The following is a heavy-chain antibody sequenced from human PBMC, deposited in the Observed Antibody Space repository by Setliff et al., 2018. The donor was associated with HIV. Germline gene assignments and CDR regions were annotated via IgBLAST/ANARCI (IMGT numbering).Heavy chain of an antibody. CDR1: GYTFADYY. CDR3: ARDGGGPGDYYYYYMDV. J-gene: IGHJ6*03. D-gene: IGHD3-16*01. V-gene: IGHV1-2*02. CDR2: INPKSGGT. Sequence: ASVKVSCKASGYTFADYYMHWVRQAPGQGLEWMGWINPKSGGTNSALKFQGRVTMTRDTSISTAYMELSRLRSDDTAVYYCARDGGGPGDYYYYYMDVWAKGTTVTVSS.